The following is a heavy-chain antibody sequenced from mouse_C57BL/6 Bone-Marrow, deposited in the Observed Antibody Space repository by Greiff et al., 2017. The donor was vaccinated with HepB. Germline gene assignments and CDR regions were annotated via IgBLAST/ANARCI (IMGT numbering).Heavy chain of an antibody. CDR2: GQGLDWNG. CDR1: YTFSSSLH. Sequence: VQLQQSGPELARPWASVKISCQAFYTFSSSLHFAIRDTNYWMQRVRRRPGQGLDWNGAIYPGNGDTTYNQKSKGKATLTADKSSSTAYMQLSSLTSGDSAVYYCALGIVTTRGFAYWGQGTLVTVSA. V-gene: IGHV1-87*01. CDR3: SGDSAVYYCALGIVTTRGFAY. D-gene: IGHD2-5*01. J-gene: IGHJ3*01.